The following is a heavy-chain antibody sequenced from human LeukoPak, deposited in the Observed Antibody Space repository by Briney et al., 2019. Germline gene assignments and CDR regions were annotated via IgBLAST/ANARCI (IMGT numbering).Heavy chain of an antibody. CDR3: ARVPILLVGMAVAGDDAIDI. CDR2: INSDGSST. CDR1: GFTFSSYW. Sequence: PGGSLRLSCAASGFTFSSYWMHWVRQAPGKGLVWVSRINSDGSSTSYADSVKGRFTISRDNAKNTLYLQMNSLRAEDTAVYYCARVPILLVGMAVAGDDAIDIWGQGMMVIVSS. D-gene: IGHD6-19*01. J-gene: IGHJ3*02. V-gene: IGHV3-74*01.